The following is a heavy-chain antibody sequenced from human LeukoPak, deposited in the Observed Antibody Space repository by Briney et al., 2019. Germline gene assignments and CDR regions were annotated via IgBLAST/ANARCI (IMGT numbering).Heavy chain of an antibody. V-gene: IGHV3-23*01. D-gene: IGHD4-17*01. Sequence: GGSLRLSCAASGLTLSSYAMSWVRRAPGRGLEWVSSLGASAGTTNYADSVKGRFTISRDDSKNTLYLQMISLRAEDTAVYYCARGGDYGDRPIWLYWGRGTLVTVSS. J-gene: IGHJ4*02. CDR3: ARGGDYGDRPIWLY. CDR1: GLTLSSYA. CDR2: LGASAGTT.